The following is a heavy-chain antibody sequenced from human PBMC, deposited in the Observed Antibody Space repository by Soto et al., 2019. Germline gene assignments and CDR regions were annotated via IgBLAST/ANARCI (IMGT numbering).Heavy chain of an antibody. J-gene: IGHJ3*02. V-gene: IGHV3-30-3*01. CDR2: ISYDGSNK. CDR1: GFTFSSYA. CDR3: ARDSNWNDENDAFDI. D-gene: IGHD1-20*01. Sequence: VQLVESGGGVVQPGRSLRLSCAASGFTFSSYAMHWVRQAPGKGLEWVAVISYDGSNKYYADSVKGRFTISRDNSKNTLYLQMNSLRAEDTAVYYCARDSNWNDENDAFDIWGQGTMVTVSS.